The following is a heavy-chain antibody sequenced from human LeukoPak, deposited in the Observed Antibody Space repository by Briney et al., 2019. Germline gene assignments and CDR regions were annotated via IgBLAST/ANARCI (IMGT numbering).Heavy chain of an antibody. CDR2: ISYDGSNR. D-gene: IGHD1-7*01. J-gene: IGHJ5*02. Sequence: GGSLRLSCVASGFTFNSYAMHWVRQAPGKGLEWVAVISYDGSNRHYADSVKGRFTISRDNSKNTLYLQMNSLRPEDTAVYYCARDFLGSGTTFRNWFDPWGQGTLVTVSP. CDR1: GFTFNSYA. CDR3: ARDFLGSGTTFRNWFDP. V-gene: IGHV3-30-3*01.